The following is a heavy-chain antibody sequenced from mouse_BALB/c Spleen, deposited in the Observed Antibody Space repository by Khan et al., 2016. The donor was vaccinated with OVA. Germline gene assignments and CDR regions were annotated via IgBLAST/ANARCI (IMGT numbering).Heavy chain of an antibody. CDR1: GYTFTSYW. CDR2: IAPGSGST. V-gene: IGHV1S41*01. Sequence: DLVKPGASVKLSCKASGYTFTSYWINWIKQRPGQGLEWIGRIAPGSGSTYYNEMFKGKATLTVDTSSSTAYIQLSSLSSEYSAVYFCARENYYGSTCYAMDYWGQGTSVTVSS. CDR3: ARENYYGSTCYAMDY. D-gene: IGHD1-1*01. J-gene: IGHJ4*01.